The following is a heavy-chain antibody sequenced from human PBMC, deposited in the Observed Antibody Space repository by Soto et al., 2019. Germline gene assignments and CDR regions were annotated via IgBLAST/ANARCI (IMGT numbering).Heavy chain of an antibody. J-gene: IGHJ4*02. CDR1: GYTFTSYD. CDR3: GRGWRCSGGSCYYFDH. Sequence: QVQLVQSGAEVKKPGASVKVSCKASGYTFTSYDINWVRQATGQGLEWMGWMNPNSGNTGYAQKFQGRVTMTRNTSISTAYMELSSLRSEDTAVYYCGRGWRCSGGSCYYFDHWGQGTLVTVSS. V-gene: IGHV1-8*01. CDR2: MNPNSGNT. D-gene: IGHD2-15*01.